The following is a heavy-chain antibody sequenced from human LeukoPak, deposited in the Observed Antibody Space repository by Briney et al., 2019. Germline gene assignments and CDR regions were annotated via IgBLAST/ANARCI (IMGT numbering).Heavy chain of an antibody. CDR1: GYTFTIYV. D-gene: IGHD1-26*01. CDR2: FDPEDGET. CDR3: ATGAHSGSYEGSY. Sequence: AASVKVSCKASGYTFTIYVISWVRQAPGKGLEWMGGFDPEDGETIYAQKFQGRVTMTEDTSTDTAYMELSSLRSEDTAVYYCATGAHSGSYEGSYWGQGTLVTVSS. J-gene: IGHJ4*02. V-gene: IGHV1-24*01.